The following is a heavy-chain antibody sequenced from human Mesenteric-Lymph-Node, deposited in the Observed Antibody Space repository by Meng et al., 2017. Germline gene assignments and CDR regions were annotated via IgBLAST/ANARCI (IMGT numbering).Heavy chain of an antibody. CDR3: AREGRSHQVGVSVY. CDR1: GGSISSGDYY. CDR2: IYNSGST. J-gene: IGHJ4*02. D-gene: IGHD2-21*01. V-gene: IGHV4-30-4*01. Sequence: QVQLQESGPRLVKPSQTPSLTCTVSGGSISSGDYYWSWIRQPPGKGLEWIGYIYNSGSTYYNPSLKSRVTISVDTSKNQFSLKLRFVTAADTAVYYCAREGRSHQVGVSVYWGQGNLVTVSS.